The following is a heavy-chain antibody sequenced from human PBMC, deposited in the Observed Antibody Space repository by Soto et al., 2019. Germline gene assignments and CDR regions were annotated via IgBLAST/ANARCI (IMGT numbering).Heavy chain of an antibody. CDR2: IYFTGNT. Sequence: PSETLSLPCSASGGSITSSSHFWGWVRQPPGKGLEWFGTIYFTGNTYYTPSLKSRLTMSIDTSKNEFSLRLNSVTAADTAVYYCAGQTFTIAAASYGRSNWFDPWGPGTLVTVSS. CDR3: AGQTFTIAAASYGRSNWFDP. J-gene: IGHJ5*02. D-gene: IGHD6-25*01. CDR1: GGSITSSSHF. V-gene: IGHV4-39*01.